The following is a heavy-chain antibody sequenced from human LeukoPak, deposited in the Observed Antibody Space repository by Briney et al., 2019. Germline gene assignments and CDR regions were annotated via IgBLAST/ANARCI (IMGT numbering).Heavy chain of an antibody. CDR3: ARLEVSHYYMDV. CDR2: IYYSGST. V-gene: IGHV4-39*01. CDR1: GGSISSSSYY. J-gene: IGHJ6*03. Sequence: SETLSLTCTVSGGSISSSSYYWGWLRQPPGKGLEWIGSIYYSGSTYYNPSLKSRVTISVDTSKNQFSLKLSSVTAADTAVYYCARLEVSHYYMDVWGKGTTVTVSS.